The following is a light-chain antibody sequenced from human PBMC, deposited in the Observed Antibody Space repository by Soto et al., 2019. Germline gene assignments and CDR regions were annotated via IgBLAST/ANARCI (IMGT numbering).Light chain of an antibody. V-gene: IGKV3-15*01. CDR1: ESVSRN. Sequence: EIVLTQSPATLSVSPGERATLSCRAGESVSRNLAWYQQKPGQAPRLLIYDASTRATGIPDRFSGGGSGTEFTLTISSLQSEDFVVYYCQQYNSWPPITFGQGTRLEI. J-gene: IGKJ5*01. CDR3: QQYNSWPPIT. CDR2: DAS.